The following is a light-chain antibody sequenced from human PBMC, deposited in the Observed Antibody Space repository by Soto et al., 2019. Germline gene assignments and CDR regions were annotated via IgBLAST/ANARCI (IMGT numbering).Light chain of an antibody. CDR2: WAS. Sequence: DIVMTQSPDSLAVSLGERATINCKSSQSVLYSSNNKNYLAWYQQRPGQPPKLLIYWASTRESGVPDRFSGSGSGTDFTLTITSLQAEDVAVYYCQQYESTPPTCGQVPKLEIK. CDR3: QQYESTPPT. CDR1: QSVLYSSNNKNY. V-gene: IGKV4-1*01. J-gene: IGKJ2*01.